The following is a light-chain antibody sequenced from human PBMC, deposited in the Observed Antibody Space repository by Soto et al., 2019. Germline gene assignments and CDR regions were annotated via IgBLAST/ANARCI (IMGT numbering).Light chain of an antibody. CDR3: QQYNSAPRR. V-gene: IGKV1-27*01. J-gene: IGKJ1*01. CDR2: AAS. CDR1: QGISYN. Sequence: DIQMTQSPSSLPASVGDRVTITCRARQGISYNLAWYQQKPGKVPKPLIYAASTLQSGVPSRFSGSGSGTDFTLTISSLQPEDFATYYCQQYNSAPRRFGPGTQVEIK.